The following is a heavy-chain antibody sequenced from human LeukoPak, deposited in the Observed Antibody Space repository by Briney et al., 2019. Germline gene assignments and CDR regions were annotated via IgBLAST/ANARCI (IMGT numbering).Heavy chain of an antibody. CDR3: ATSYSSSWPEIDY. Sequence: QPGGSLRLSCAASGITVSIYYMSWVRQAPGKGLEWVSVIYSGGTTYYADSVKGRFTISRDNSKNTLYLQMNSLRAEDTAVYYCATSYSSSWPEIDYWGQGTVVTVSS. CDR2: IYSGGTT. V-gene: IGHV3-66*01. D-gene: IGHD6-13*01. J-gene: IGHJ4*02. CDR1: GITVSIYY.